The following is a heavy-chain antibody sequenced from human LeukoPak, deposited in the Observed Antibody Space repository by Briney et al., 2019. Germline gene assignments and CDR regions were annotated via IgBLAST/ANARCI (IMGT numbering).Heavy chain of an antibody. J-gene: IGHJ6*04. CDR2: IIPLFGTP. Sequence: ASVKVSCKASGGTFSSYTISCVRQAPGQGLEWMGGIIPLFGTPDYAQKFQDRLTITADKSTSTAYMELSSLRSEDTAVYYWASAALRCSGGSCYEMDVWGKGTTVTVSS. D-gene: IGHD2-15*01. CDR1: GGTFSSYT. CDR3: ASAALRCSGGSCYEMDV. V-gene: IGHV1-69*06.